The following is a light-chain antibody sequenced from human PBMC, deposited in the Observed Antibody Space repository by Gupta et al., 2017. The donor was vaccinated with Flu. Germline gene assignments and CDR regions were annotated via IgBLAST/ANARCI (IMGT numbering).Light chain of an antibody. CDR2: AAS. V-gene: IGKV1-39*01. J-gene: IGKJ5*01. Sequence: PSSLSASVGDRVTITCRASQRISSYLNWYQQKPGKAPKLLIYAASSLQSGVPSRFSGSGSGTDFTLTISRLQPEDFATYYCQQSDSTPRTFGQGTLLEIK. CDR1: QRISSY. CDR3: QQSDSTPRT.